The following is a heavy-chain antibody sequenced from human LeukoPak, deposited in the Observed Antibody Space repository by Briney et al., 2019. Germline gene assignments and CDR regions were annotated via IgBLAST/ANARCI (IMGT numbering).Heavy chain of an antibody. J-gene: IGHJ6*02. D-gene: IGHD7-27*01. CDR2: IYTSGST. CDR3: ARTPGATGYYYGMDV. V-gene: IGHV4-4*07. CDR1: GGSISSYY. Sequence: SETLSLNCTVSGGSISSYYWSWIRQPAGKGLEWIGRIYTSGSTNYNPSLKSRVTMPVDTSKNQFSLKLSSVTAADTAVYYCARTPGATGYYYGMDVWGQGTTVTVSS.